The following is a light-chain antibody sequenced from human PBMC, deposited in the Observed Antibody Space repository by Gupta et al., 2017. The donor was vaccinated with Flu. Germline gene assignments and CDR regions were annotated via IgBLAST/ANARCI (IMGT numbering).Light chain of an antibody. Sequence: IVLTQSPSASASLRASVKLTCPLSSGHSSYAIAWHQQQPEKGPRYLMKLNSDGSHSKGDGIPDRFSGSSSGAERYLTISSLQSEDEADYYCQTWGTGIHWVFGGGTKLTVL. CDR2: LNSDGSH. J-gene: IGLJ3*02. CDR1: SGHSSYA. V-gene: IGLV4-69*01. CDR3: QTWGTGIHWV.